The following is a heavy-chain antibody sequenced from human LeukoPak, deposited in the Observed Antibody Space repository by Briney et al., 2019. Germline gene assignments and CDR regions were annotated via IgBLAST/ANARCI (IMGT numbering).Heavy chain of an antibody. CDR2: IYPGDSDT. J-gene: IGHJ4*02. D-gene: IGHD3-3*01. V-gene: IGHV5-51*03. Sequence: GESLKISCKASGYSFTSYWIGWVRQMPGKGLEWMGIIYPGDSDTRYSPSFQGQVTISADKSISTAYLQWSSLKASDTAMYYCARIIPDSYKFAESYYDFWSGRYYFDYWGQGTLVTVSS. CDR3: ARIIPDSYKFAESYYDFWSGRYYFDY. CDR1: GYSFTSYW.